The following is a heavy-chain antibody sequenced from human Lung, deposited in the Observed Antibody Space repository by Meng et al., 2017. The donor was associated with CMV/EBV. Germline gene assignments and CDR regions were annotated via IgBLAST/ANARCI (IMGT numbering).Heavy chain of an antibody. Sequence: ASXXVSXKASGYTLTRYVMHWVRQAPGQRLEWMGWINADNGKTKYSQKFQGRVTITTDTSASTAYMELSGLKSEDTAVYYCARGSWNDLHVDHWGQGTLVTVSS. CDR2: INADNGKT. D-gene: IGHD1-1*01. J-gene: IGHJ4*02. CDR3: ARGSWNDLHVDH. V-gene: IGHV1-3*01. CDR1: GYTLTRYV.